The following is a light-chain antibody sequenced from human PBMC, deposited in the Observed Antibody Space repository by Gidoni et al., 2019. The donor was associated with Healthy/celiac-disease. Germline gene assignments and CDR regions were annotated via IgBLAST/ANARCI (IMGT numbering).Light chain of an antibody. CDR3: QQYDNLPWT. Sequence: DIQMTQSPSSLSASVGDRVTITCPASQDISNYLNWYQQKPGKAPKLLIYDASNLETGVPSRFSGSGSGTDFTFTISSLQPEDIATYYCQQYDNLPWTFGRGTKVEIK. J-gene: IGKJ1*01. CDR1: QDISNY. V-gene: IGKV1-33*01. CDR2: DAS.